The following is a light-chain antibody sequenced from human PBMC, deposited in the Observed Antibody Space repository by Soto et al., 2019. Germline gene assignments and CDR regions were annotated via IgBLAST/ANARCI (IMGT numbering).Light chain of an antibody. V-gene: IGKV3-11*01. CDR3: QQRSHWPNT. J-gene: IGKJ2*01. Sequence: EIVLTQSPATLSLSPGERATLSCRASQSVSSFLAWYQQRPGQAPRLLIYNASNRATGIPARFSGSGSGTDVTLTISSLEPEDFAVYYCQQRSHWPNTFGQGTKLEIK. CDR1: QSVSSF. CDR2: NAS.